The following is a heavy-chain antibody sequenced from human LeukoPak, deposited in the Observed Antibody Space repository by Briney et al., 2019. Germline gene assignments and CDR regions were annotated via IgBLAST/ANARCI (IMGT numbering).Heavy chain of an antibody. V-gene: IGHV4-34*01. Sequence: PSETLSLTCAVYGGSFSGYYWSWIRQPPGKGLEWIGEINHSGSTNYNPSLKSRVTISVDTSKNQFSLKLSSVTAADTAVYYCARADFWSGYPTNYFGYWGQGTLVTVSS. CDR2: INHSGST. CDR1: GGSFSGYY. J-gene: IGHJ4*02. D-gene: IGHD3-3*01. CDR3: ARADFWSGYPTNYFGY.